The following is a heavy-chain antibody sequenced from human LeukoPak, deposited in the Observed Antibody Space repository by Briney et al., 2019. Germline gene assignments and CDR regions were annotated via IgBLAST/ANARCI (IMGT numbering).Heavy chain of an antibody. Sequence: GGSLRLSCAASGLTVSSNYMSWVRHAPGKGLEWVSVIYSGGSTYYADSVKGRFTISRDNSKNTLYLQMNRLRAEDTAVYYCASSGYSSGWYRHDYWGQGTLVIVSS. V-gene: IGHV3-66*01. D-gene: IGHD6-19*01. J-gene: IGHJ4*02. CDR3: ASSGYSSGWYRHDY. CDR1: GLTVSSNY. CDR2: IYSGGST.